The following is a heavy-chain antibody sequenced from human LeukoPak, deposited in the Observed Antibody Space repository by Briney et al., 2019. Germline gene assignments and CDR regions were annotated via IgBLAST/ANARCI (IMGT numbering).Heavy chain of an antibody. CDR1: GGSISGYY. CDR2: IYTSGST. CDR3: ARADYYDSSGYYP. Sequence: PSETLSLTCTVSGGSISGYYWSWIRQPPGKGLEWIGYIYTSGSTNYNPSLKSRVTISVDTSKNQFSLKLSSVTAADTAVYYCARADYYDSSGYYPWGQGTLVTVSS. J-gene: IGHJ5*02. V-gene: IGHV4-4*09. D-gene: IGHD3-22*01.